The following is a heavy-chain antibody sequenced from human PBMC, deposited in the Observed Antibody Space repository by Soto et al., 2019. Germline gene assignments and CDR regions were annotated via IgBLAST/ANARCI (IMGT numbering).Heavy chain of an antibody. CDR1: GGSISSGGYY. D-gene: IGHD1-20*01. J-gene: IGHJ4*02. CDR3: ARGHDPIVNYYFDY. V-gene: IGHV4-31*03. CDR2: IYYSGST. Sequence: QVQLQESGPGLVKPSQTLSLTCTVSGGSISSGGYYWSWIRQHPGKGLEWIGYIYYSGSTYYNPSLTSRVTISVDTSKNQFSLKLSSVTAADTAVYYCARGHDPIVNYYFDYWGQGTLVTFSS.